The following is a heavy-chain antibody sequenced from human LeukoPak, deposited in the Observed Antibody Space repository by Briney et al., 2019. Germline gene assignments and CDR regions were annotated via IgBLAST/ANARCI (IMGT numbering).Heavy chain of an antibody. Sequence: GGSLRLSCAASGFTFSDYYMSWIRQAPGKGLEWVAYISSSGSTIYYADSVKGRFTISRDNAKNSLYLQMNSLRAEDTAVYYCARVGRSGSILYLDSWGPGTLVTVSS. CDR2: ISSSGSTI. J-gene: IGHJ4*02. CDR1: GFTFSDYY. V-gene: IGHV3-11*01. D-gene: IGHD6-19*01. CDR3: ARVGRSGSILYLDS.